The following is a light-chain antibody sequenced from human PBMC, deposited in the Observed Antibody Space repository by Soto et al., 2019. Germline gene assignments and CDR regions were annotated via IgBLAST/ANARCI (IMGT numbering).Light chain of an antibody. CDR1: TSDIGRYNY. CDR2: EVR. J-gene: IGLJ3*02. Sequence: QSVLTQPPSASGSPGQSVTISCTGTTSDIGRYNYVSWYQQHPGTAPKLIIYEVRKRPSGVPDRFSASKSANSASLTVSGLQAEDEADYYCGSYGGSSNWVFGGGTKLTVL. V-gene: IGLV2-8*01. CDR3: GSYGGSSNWV.